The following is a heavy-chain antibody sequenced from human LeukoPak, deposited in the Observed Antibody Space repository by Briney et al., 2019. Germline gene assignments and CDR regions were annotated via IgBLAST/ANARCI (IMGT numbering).Heavy chain of an antibody. CDR2: INPNSGGT. D-gene: IGHD3-10*01. CDR3: ARDLDTLWFGELPWFDP. V-gene: IGHV1-2*02. J-gene: IGHJ5*02. Sequence: ASVKVSCKASGYTFTGYYMHWVRQAPGQGLEWMGWINPNSGGTNYAQKFQGRVTMTRDTSISTAYMELSRLRSDDTAVYYCARDLDTLWFGELPWFDPWGQGTLVTVSS. CDR1: GYTFTGYY.